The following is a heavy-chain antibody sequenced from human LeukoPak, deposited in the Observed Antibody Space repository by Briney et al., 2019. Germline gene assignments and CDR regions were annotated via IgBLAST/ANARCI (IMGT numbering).Heavy chain of an antibody. J-gene: IGHJ4*02. CDR2: IYHSGST. Sequence: PSETLSLTCAVSGGSISSSNWWSWVRQPPGKGLEWIGEIYHSGSTNYNPSLKSRVTISVDTSKNQFSLKLSSVTAADTAVYYCARHRYYGSGSYYNQPYYFDYWGQGTLVTVSS. CDR3: ARHRYYGSGSYYNQPYYFDY. V-gene: IGHV4-4*02. CDR1: GGSISSSNW. D-gene: IGHD3-10*01.